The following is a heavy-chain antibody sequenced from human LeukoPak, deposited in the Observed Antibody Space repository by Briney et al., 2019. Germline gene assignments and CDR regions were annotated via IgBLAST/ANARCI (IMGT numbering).Heavy chain of an antibody. Sequence: ASVKVSCKASGYTFTSYGISWVRQAPGQGLEWMGWISAYNGNTNYAQKLQGRVTMTTDTSTSTAYMELRSLRSDDTAVYYCARPSGYFDWLPLQYWGQGTLVTVSS. CDR2: ISAYNGNT. CDR1: GYTFTSYG. V-gene: IGHV1-18*01. CDR3: ARPSGYFDWLPLQY. D-gene: IGHD3-9*01. J-gene: IGHJ4*02.